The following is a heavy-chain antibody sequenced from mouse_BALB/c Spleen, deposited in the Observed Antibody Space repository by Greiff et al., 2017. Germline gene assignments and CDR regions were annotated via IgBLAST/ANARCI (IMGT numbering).Heavy chain of an antibody. CDR1: GYTFTSYW. D-gene: IGHD1-1*01. V-gene: IGHV1-87*01. Sequence: QVQLQQPGAELVRPGASVKLSCKASGYTFTSYWMQWVKQRPGQGLEWIGAIYPGDGDTRYTQKFKGKATLTADKSSSTAYMQLSSLASEDSAVYYCARRGLTGLDYWGQGTTLTVSS. CDR3: ARRGLTGLDY. CDR2: IYPGDGDT. J-gene: IGHJ2*01.